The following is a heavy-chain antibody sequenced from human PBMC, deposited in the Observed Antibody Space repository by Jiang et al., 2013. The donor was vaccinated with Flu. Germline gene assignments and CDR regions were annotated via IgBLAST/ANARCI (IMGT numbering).Heavy chain of an antibody. CDR2: INPSGGST. J-gene: IGHJ4*02. Sequence: GAEVKKPGASVKVSCKASGYTFTGYYMHWVRQAPGQGLEWMGIINPSGGSTSYAQKFQGRVTMTRDTSTSTVYMELSSLRSEDTAVYYCASHLTDYYDSSGYPAPFDYWGQGTLVTVSS. V-gene: IGHV1-46*03. D-gene: IGHD3-22*01. CDR1: GYTFTGYY. CDR3: ASHLTDYYDSSGYPAPFDY.